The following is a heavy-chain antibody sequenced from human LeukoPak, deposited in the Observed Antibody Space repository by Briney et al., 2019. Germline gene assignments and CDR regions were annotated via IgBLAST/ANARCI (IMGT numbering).Heavy chain of an antibody. D-gene: IGHD3-10*01. CDR2: IYYSGST. Sequence: PSETLSLTCTVSGGSISSYYWSWIRQPPGKGLEWIGYIYYSGSTNYNPSLKSRVTISVDTSKNQFSLKLSSVTAADTAVYYCARLYYYGSGSPRFDPWGQGTLVTVSS. V-gene: IGHV4-59*01. CDR3: ARLYYYGSGSPRFDP. J-gene: IGHJ5*02. CDR1: GGSISSYY.